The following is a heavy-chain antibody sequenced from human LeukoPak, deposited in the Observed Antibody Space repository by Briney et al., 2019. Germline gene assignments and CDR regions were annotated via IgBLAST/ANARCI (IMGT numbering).Heavy chain of an antibody. V-gene: IGHV4-39*01. CDR1: GVSISSGSHY. D-gene: IGHD2/OR15-2a*01. J-gene: IGHJ6*03. CDR3: ARLWDSTGLYFYYYMDV. CDR2: IYHNGNT. Sequence: PSETLSLTCSVSGVSISSGSHYWGWIRQPPGMGLEWIGIIYHNGNTNYNPSLKSRVTISADTSRNQFSLRMDSVTAADTAVYYCARLWDSTGLYFYYYMDVWGEGTTVTVSS.